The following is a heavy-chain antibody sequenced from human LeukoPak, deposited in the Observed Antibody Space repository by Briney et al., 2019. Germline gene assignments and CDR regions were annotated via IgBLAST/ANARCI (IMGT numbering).Heavy chain of an antibody. V-gene: IGHV4-4*07. J-gene: IGHJ3*02. CDR2: IYTSGST. CDR3: ARSQRITIFGVATASDAFDI. D-gene: IGHD3-3*01. CDR1: GGSISSYY. Sequence: SETLSLTYTVSGGSISSYYWSWIRQPAGKGLEWIGRIYTSGSTNYNPSLKSRVTMSVDTSKNQFSLKLSSVTAADTAVYYCARSQRITIFGVATASDAFDIWGQGTMVTVSS.